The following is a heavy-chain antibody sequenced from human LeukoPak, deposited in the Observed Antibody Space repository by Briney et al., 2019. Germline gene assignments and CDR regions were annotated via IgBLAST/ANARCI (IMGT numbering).Heavy chain of an antibody. D-gene: IGHD3-10*01. CDR1: GFSVSSNY. V-gene: IGHV3-66*02. Sequence: GGSLRLSCAASGFSVSSNYMTWVRQAPGKGLEWVSVIHSGGRAYYADSVKGRFTTSRDNSKNTLDLQMDSLSVEDTAVYYCVGVETITMVRGASGDVWGKGTTVTVSS. J-gene: IGHJ6*04. CDR2: IHSGGRA. CDR3: VGVETITMVRGASGDV.